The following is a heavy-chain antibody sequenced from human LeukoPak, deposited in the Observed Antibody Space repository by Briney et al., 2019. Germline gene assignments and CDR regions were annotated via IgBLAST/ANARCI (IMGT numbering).Heavy chain of an antibody. CDR3: ARAPAAARPYYFDY. CDR2: IKQDGSEK. J-gene: IGHJ4*02. CDR1: GFTFSSHW. V-gene: IGHV3-7*01. D-gene: IGHD6-6*01. Sequence: PGGSLRLSCAASGFTFSSHWMSWVRQAPGKGLEWVAKIKQDGSEKYYVDSVKGRFTISRDNAKNSLYLQMNSLRPEDTAAYYCARAPAAARPYYFDYWGQGTLVTVSS.